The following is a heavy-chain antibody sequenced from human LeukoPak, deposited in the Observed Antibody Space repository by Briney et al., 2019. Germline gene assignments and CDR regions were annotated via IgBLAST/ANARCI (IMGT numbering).Heavy chain of an antibody. V-gene: IGHV6-1*01. CDR1: GDSVSNTIAA. CDR2: TYYRSKWSY. D-gene: IGHD3-10*01. CDR3: ARYYYAQGDYFDY. Sequence: SQTLSLTCAISGDSVSNTIAAWNWIRQSPSRGLEWLGRTYYRSKWSYDYALSVKSRIIINADTSKNHFSLQLSSVTPEDTAVYYCARYYYAQGDYFDYWGQGTLVSVSS. J-gene: IGHJ4*02.